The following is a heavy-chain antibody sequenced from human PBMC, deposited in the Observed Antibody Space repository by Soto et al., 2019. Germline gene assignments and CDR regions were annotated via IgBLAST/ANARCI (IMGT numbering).Heavy chain of an antibody. V-gene: IGHV3-74*01. CDR1: GFSFSNYW. Sequence: GGSLRLSCAASGFSFSNYWMHWVRQAPGKGLVWVSRIKGDGSETNYADSVKGRFTISRDNAKNTLYLQMNSLRAEDTAVYYCAKDLHIAATGYWGQGTLVTVSS. J-gene: IGHJ4*02. CDR3: AKDLHIAATGY. CDR2: IKGDGSET. D-gene: IGHD6-13*01.